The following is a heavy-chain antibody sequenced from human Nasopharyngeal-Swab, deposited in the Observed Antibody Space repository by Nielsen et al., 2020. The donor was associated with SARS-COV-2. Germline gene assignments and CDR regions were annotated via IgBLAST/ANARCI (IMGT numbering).Heavy chain of an antibody. J-gene: IGHJ1*01. CDR3: ARDLGGGYCTTTNCPGS. Sequence: GGSLRLSCAASGFIVSSNYMSWVRQAPGKGLEWVSVTEIGGTTHYADSVKGRFSISRDSSTNTLYLQMNNVRAEDTAVYYCARDLGGGYCTTTNCPGSWGQGTLVTVSS. CDR2: TEIGGTT. D-gene: IGHD2-2*01. CDR1: GFIVSSNY. V-gene: IGHV3-53*01.